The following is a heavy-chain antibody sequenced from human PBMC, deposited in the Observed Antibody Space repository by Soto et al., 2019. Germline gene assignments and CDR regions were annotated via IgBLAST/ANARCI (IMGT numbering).Heavy chain of an antibody. V-gene: IGHV3-11*05. CDR2: ISGSSTYT. CDR3: ARSGSGTDYYGLDV. D-gene: IGHD6-13*01. CDR1: GFSFSDYY. Sequence: QVQLVESGGGLVKPGGSLRLSCAASGFSFSDYYMTWIRQAPGKGLEWVSYISGSSTYTKYEDSVKGRFTISRDNAKNSLYLQINSLRAEDTAVYYCARSGSGTDYYGLDVWGQGTTVTVSS. J-gene: IGHJ6*02.